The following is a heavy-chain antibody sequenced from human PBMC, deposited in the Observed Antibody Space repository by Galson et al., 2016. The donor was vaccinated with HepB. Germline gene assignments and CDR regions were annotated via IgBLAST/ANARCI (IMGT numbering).Heavy chain of an antibody. V-gene: IGHV3-33*01. J-gene: IGHJ2*01. CDR3: ARGFGSFYEAFDV. Sequence: SLRLSCAASGFTFTTFGMHWVRQPLGKGLEWVALISYDGSTTYYADSVKGRFTISRDNFKNTLFIQMHSLRADDTAVYYCARGFGSFYEAFDVWGRGTLVAVSS. CDR2: ISYDGSTT. CDR1: GFTFTTFG. D-gene: IGHD5/OR15-5a*01.